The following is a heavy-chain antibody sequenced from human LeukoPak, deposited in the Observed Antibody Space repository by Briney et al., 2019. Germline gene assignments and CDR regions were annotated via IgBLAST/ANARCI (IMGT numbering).Heavy chain of an antibody. J-gene: IGHJ5*02. CDR3: ARVVVVPAAILGWFDP. CDR2: IYTSGST. CDR1: GGSISSYY. D-gene: IGHD2-2*02. Sequence: SETLSLTCTVSGGSISSYYWSWIRQPPGKGLEWIGYIYTSGSTNYNPSLKSRVTTSVDTSKNQFSLKLSSVTAADTAVYYCARVVVVPAAILGWFDPWGQGTLVTVSS. V-gene: IGHV4-4*09.